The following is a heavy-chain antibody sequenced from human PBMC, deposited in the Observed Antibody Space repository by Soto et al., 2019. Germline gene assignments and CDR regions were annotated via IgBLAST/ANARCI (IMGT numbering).Heavy chain of an antibody. Sequence: GGSLRLSCAASGFTFSSYAMHWVRQAPGKGLEWVAVISYGGSNKYYADSVKGRFTISRDNSKNTLYLQMNSLRAEDTAVYYCARALWQPVRYYYYYGMDVWGQGTTVTVSS. CDR1: GFTFSSYA. CDR2: ISYGGSNK. D-gene: IGHD6-6*01. V-gene: IGHV3-30-3*01. J-gene: IGHJ6*02. CDR3: ARALWQPVRYYYYYGMDV.